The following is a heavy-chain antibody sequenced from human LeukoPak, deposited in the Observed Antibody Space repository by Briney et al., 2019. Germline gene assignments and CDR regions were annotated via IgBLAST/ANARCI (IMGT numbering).Heavy chain of an antibody. CDR3: AREGIAAAGDAGQYYYYYMDV. D-gene: IGHD6-13*01. V-gene: IGHV4-59*01. Sequence: SETLSLTCTVSGGSISSYYWSWIRQPPGKGLEWIGYIYYSGSTNYNPSLKSRVTISVDTSKNQFSLKLSSVTAADTAVHYCAREGIAAAGDAGQYYYYYMDVWGKGTTVTISS. CDR1: GGSISSYY. J-gene: IGHJ6*03. CDR2: IYYSGST.